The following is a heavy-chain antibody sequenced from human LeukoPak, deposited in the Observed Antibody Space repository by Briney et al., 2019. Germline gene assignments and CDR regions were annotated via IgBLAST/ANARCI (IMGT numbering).Heavy chain of an antibody. V-gene: IGHV3-23*01. CDR3: AKRRGLELLYYYYMDV. D-gene: IGHD1-7*01. J-gene: IGHJ6*03. Sequence: GGSLRLSCAASGFTFSSYAMSGVRQAPGKGVEWVSAICGSGGSTYYADSVKGRFTISRDNSKNTLYLQMNSLRAEDTAVYYCAKRRGLELLYYYYMDVWGKETTVTVSS. CDR1: GFTFSSYA. CDR2: ICGSGGST.